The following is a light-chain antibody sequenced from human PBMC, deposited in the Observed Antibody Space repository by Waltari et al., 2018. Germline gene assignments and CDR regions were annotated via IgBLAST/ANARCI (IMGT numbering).Light chain of an antibody. Sequence: EIVMTQTPLSLHVTPGEPTSISCRSSQSLLHSNGNTYLHWYLQKTGQSPQLLIYGGSSRASGVPDRFSGSGSGTDFTLKISKVEAEDVGFYYCVQAIAFPLTFGGGTKVEIK. CDR2: GGS. CDR1: QSLLHSNGNTY. V-gene: IGKV2-40*01. J-gene: IGKJ4*01. CDR3: VQAIAFPLT.